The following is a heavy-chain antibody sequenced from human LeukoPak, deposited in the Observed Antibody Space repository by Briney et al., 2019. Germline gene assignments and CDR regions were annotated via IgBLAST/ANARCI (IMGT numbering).Heavy chain of an antibody. CDR2: ISTNGRTK. CDR3: ARDQGIGGLNDY. J-gene: IGHJ4*02. D-gene: IGHD2-21*01. Sequence: PGGSLRLSCAASGFTFSDYYMSWIRQAPGKGLKWVSYISTNGRTKYYADSVKGRFTISRDNAKNSLYTQMNSLRAEDTAVYYCARDQGIGGLNDYWGQRTLVTVSS. CDR1: GFTFSDYY. V-gene: IGHV3-11*04.